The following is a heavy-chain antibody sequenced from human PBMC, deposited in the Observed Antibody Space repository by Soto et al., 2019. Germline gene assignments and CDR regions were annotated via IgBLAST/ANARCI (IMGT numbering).Heavy chain of an antibody. CDR3: ARLGSLLQPIDY. J-gene: IGHJ4*02. CDR1: GYTFTNYW. CDR2: IFPRHSDN. Sequence: GESLKISCQTSGYTFTNYWIGWVRQRRWIWLECMVLIFPRHSDNRYNSSFEGPVTISSYRSIATDYLQWTSLKASDTAIYFCARLGSLLQPIDYWGQGTPVTVSS. V-gene: IGHV5-51*01. D-gene: IGHD4-4*01.